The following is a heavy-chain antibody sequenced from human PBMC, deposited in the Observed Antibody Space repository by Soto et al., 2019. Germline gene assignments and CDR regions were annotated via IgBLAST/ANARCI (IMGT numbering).Heavy chain of an antibody. V-gene: IGHV1-18*01. J-gene: IGHJ5*02. Sequence: ASVKVSCKASNYTFNMYGISWVRQAPGQGLEWMGWISGYNGNTEYEQKFQGRVTMTTDTSTSTAYMELRSLRADDTAVYYCARVVYYDSSGYYYPWGQGTLVTVSS. CDR1: NYTFNMYG. CDR3: ARVVYYDSSGYYYP. CDR2: ISGYNGNT. D-gene: IGHD3-22*01.